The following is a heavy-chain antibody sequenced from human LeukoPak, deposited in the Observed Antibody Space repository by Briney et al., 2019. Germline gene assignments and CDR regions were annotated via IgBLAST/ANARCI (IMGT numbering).Heavy chain of an antibody. V-gene: IGHV4-59*01. Sequence: SETLSLTCTVSGGSISSYYWSWIRQPPGKGLEWIGYIYYSGSTNYNPSLKSRVTISVDTSKNQFSLKLSSVTAADTAVYYCARAGITIFGVVSRQDYYYYYMDVWGKGTTVTVSS. D-gene: IGHD3-3*01. CDR2: IYYSGST. CDR3: ARAGITIFGVVSRQDYYYYYMDV. CDR1: GGSISSYY. J-gene: IGHJ6*03.